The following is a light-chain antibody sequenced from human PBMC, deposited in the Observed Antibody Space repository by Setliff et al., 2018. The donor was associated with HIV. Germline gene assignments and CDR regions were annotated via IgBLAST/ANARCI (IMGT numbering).Light chain of an antibody. CDR2: DVS. J-gene: IGLJ1*01. CDR3: SSYTGRSTFV. Sequence: ALTQPASVSGSPGQSITISCTGISSDVGNYNYVSWYQEHPGKAPKLMIYDVSKRPSGVSNRFSGPKSGNTASLTISGLQAEDEADYHCSSYTGRSTFVFGTGTKVTVL. CDR1: SSDVGNYNY. V-gene: IGLV2-14*01.